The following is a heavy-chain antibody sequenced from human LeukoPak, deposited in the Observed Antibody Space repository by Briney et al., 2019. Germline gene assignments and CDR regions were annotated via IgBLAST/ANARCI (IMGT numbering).Heavy chain of an antibody. CDR1: GFTFSSYE. CDR3: AELGITMNGGV. D-gene: IGHD3-10*02. V-gene: IGHV3-48*03. J-gene: IGHJ6*04. Sequence: GGSLRLSCAASGFTFSSYEMNWVRQAPGKGLEWVSYISSSGGTIYYADSVKGRFTISRDNAKNSLYLQMNSLRAEDTAVYYCAELGITMNGGVWGKGTTVTISS. CDR2: ISSSGGTI.